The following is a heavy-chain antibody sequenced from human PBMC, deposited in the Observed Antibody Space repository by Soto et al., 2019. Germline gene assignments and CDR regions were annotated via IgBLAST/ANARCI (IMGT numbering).Heavy chain of an antibody. CDR2: INHSGST. CDR1: GGSFRGYF. D-gene: IGHD2-15*01. V-gene: IGHV4-34*01. J-gene: IGHJ4*02. CDR3: ARGCLGYCSGGPVFDY. Sequence: LETLSLTCAVYGGSFRGYFLSWIRQPPGEGLEWIGEINHSGSTKYNPSLKSRVTISVDASKNQFSLNVNSLTAADTAVYYCARGCLGYCSGGPVFDYWGQGTLVTVSS.